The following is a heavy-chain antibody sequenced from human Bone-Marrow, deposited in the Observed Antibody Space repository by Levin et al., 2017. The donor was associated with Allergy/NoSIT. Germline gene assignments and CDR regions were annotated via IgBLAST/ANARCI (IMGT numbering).Heavy chain of an antibody. Sequence: GESLKISCQGSGYTFTNYWIAWVRQIPGKGLEWMGSFYPGDSETRGNPSFQGQVTISADKSITTAYLQWGTLKASDTAIYYCARHGGFCSGGSCYGGNYYYDMDVWGQGTTVIVS. CDR1: GYTFTNYW. CDR3: ARHGGFCSGGSCYGGNYYYDMDV. CDR2: FYPGDSET. J-gene: IGHJ6*02. D-gene: IGHD2-15*01. V-gene: IGHV5-51*01.